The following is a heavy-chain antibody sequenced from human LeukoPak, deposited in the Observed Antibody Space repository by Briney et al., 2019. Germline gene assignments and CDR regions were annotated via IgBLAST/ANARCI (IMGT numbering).Heavy chain of an antibody. V-gene: IGHV3-30*03. Sequence: PGRSLRLSCAASRFTFSSYGMHWVRQAPGKGLEWVAVLSFDGSNKYYADSVKGRFTISRDNSKNTLYLQMNRLRAEDTAVYYCARDYFDNSGYLAYWGQGTLVTVSS. CDR1: RFTFSSYG. CDR3: ARDYFDNSGYLAY. CDR2: LSFDGSNK. D-gene: IGHD3-9*01. J-gene: IGHJ4*02.